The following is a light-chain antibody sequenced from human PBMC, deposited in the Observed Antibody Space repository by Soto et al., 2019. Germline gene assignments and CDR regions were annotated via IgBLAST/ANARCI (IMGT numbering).Light chain of an antibody. CDR1: NNDVGGYTY. CDR3: SSYTSSSPYV. Sequence: QCVLKPPAPVSRSPWPSITISLPRTNNDVGGYTYVSWYQQHPGKAPKLMIYDVSNRPSGVSNRFSGSKSGNTASLTISGLQAEDEADYYCSSYTSSSPYVFGTGTKVTVL. CDR2: DVS. V-gene: IGLV2-14*01. J-gene: IGLJ1*01.